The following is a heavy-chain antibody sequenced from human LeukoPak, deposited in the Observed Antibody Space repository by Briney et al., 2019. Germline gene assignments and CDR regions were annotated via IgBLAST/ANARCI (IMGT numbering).Heavy chain of an antibody. CDR2: ISWNSGSI. Sequence: SGGSLRLSCAASGFTFTTYSMNWVRQAPGKGLEWVSGISWNSGSIGYADSVKGRFTISRDNAKNSLYLQMNSLRAEDTALYYCAKGRAYSSGFDYWGQGTLVTVSS. CDR1: GFTFTTYS. D-gene: IGHD6-19*01. V-gene: IGHV3-9*01. J-gene: IGHJ4*02. CDR3: AKGRAYSSGFDY.